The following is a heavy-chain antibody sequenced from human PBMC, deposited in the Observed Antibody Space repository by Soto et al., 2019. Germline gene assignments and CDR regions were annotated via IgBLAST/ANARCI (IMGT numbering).Heavy chain of an antibody. Sequence: PGGSLRLSCAASGFTFSSYAMSWVRQAPGKGLEWVSAISGSGGSTYYADSVKGRFTISRDNSKNTLYLQVNSLRAEDTAVYYCAKDRLLWFGELSSFHGMDVWGQGATVTVSS. CDR2: ISGSGGST. CDR3: AKDRLLWFGELSSFHGMDV. D-gene: IGHD3-10*01. CDR1: GFTFSSYA. V-gene: IGHV3-23*01. J-gene: IGHJ6*02.